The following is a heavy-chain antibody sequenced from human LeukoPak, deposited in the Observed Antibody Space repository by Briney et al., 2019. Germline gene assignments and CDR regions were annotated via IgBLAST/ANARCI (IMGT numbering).Heavy chain of an antibody. CDR3: ARYRTTVTTEGFDY. Sequence: SETLSLTCTVSGGSISSGGYYRSWIRQHPGKGLEWIGYIYYSGSTYYNPSLKSRVTISVDTSKNQFSLKLSSVTAADTAVYYCARYRTTVTTEGFDYWGQGTLVTVSS. D-gene: IGHD4-17*01. J-gene: IGHJ4*02. CDR2: IYYSGST. V-gene: IGHV4-31*03. CDR1: GGSISSGGYY.